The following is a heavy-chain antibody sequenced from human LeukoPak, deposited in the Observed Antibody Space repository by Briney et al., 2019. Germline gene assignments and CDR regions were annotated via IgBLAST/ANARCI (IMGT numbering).Heavy chain of an antibody. D-gene: IGHD4-17*01. V-gene: IGHV1-8*01. Sequence: TSEKTSCKASGYTFTRYDINWVRQATGQGLERMGWMNPNSRHTGYAQKFQGRVTMTRNTSISTAYMELSSLRSEDTAVYYCARGYGDYYPMDVWGKGTTVTVSS. CDR3: ARGYGDYYPMDV. CDR2: MNPNSRHT. J-gene: IGHJ6*03. CDR1: GYTFTRYD.